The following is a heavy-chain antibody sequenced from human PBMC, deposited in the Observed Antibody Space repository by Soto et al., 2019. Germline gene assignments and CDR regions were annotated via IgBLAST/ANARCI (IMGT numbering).Heavy chain of an antibody. D-gene: IGHD2-21*02. CDR3: ARYGEEEHIVVVTAIPSYYFDY. CDR2: ISYDGSNK. J-gene: IGHJ4*02. V-gene: IGHV3-30-3*01. CDR1: GFTFSSYA. Sequence: HPGGSLRLSCAASGFTFSSYAMHWVRQAPGKGLEWVAVISYDGSNKYYADSVKGRFTISRDNSKNTLYLQMNSLRAEDTAVYYCARYGEEEHIVVVTAIPSYYFDYWGQGTLVTVSS.